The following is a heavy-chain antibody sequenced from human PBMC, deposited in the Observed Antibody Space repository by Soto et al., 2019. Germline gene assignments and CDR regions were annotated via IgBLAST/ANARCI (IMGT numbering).Heavy chain of an antibody. Sequence: PSETLSLTCTVSGGYISSGGYYWSWIRQHPGKGLEWIGYIYYSGSTYYNPSLKSRVTISVDTSKNQFSLKLSSVTAADTAVYYCARELVLLWFGELHNWFDPWGQGTLVTAPQ. CDR2: IYYSGST. J-gene: IGHJ5*02. V-gene: IGHV4-31*03. D-gene: IGHD3-10*01. CDR1: GGYISSGGYY. CDR3: ARELVLLWFGELHNWFDP.